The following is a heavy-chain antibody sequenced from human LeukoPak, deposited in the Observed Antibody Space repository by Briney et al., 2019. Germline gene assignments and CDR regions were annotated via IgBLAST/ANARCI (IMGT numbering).Heavy chain of an antibody. CDR1: GGSFSGYY. D-gene: IGHD2-15*01. Sequence: PSETLSLTCAVYGGSFSGYYWSWIRQPPGKGLEWIGEINHSGSTNYNPSLKTRVTTSVGTSNNHFPLRLSSVTAADTAVNFCARDSRYCSGGNCHLRFDYWGQGILVTVSS. J-gene: IGHJ4*02. CDR3: ARDSRYCSGGNCHLRFDY. CDR2: INHSGST. V-gene: IGHV4-34*01.